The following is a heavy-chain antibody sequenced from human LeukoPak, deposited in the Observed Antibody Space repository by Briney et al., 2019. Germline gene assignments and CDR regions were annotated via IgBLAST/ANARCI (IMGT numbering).Heavy chain of an antibody. CDR2: ISFDRSNK. CDR3: AKGGGTGYSSSWYSN. J-gene: IGHJ4*02. Sequence: GGSLSLSCAASGFTFSSYGMHWVRQAPGKGLEWVAVISFDRSNKFYADSVKGRFTISRDNSKNTLYLQMNSLRPEDTALYYCAKGGGTGYSSSWYSNWGQGTLVTVSS. CDR1: GFTFSSYG. V-gene: IGHV3-30*18. D-gene: IGHD6-13*01.